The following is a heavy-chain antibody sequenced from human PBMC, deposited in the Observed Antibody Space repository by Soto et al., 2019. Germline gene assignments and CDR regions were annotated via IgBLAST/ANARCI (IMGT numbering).Heavy chain of an antibody. D-gene: IGHD2-15*01. CDR1: GGTFSTHA. V-gene: IGHV1-69*13. CDR2: IIPISGTT. CDR3: ARGYCSGGNCYSGMDV. Sequence: VKVSCKASGGTFSTHAIIWVRQAPGHGLEWMGGIIPISGTTYYTQKFQGRVTITADEPTSTAFMELSSLKSEDTAVFYCARGYCSGGNCYSGMDVWGQGTMVTVSS. J-gene: IGHJ6*02.